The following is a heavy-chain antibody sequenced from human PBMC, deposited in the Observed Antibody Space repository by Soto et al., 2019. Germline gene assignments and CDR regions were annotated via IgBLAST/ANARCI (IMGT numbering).Heavy chain of an antibody. V-gene: IGHV4-30-4*01. CDR2: ISYSGST. CDR3: ARVAYDFWSGYYTVGWFDP. J-gene: IGHJ5*02. D-gene: IGHD3-3*01. Sequence: QVQLQESGPGLVKPSQTLSLTCTVSGGSISSGDYYWSWIRQPPGKGLEWIGYISYSGSTYYNPSLKRRVTISVDTSKNQFSLKLSSVTAADTAVYYCARVAYDFWSGYYTVGWFDPWGQGTLVTVSS. CDR1: GGSISSGDYY.